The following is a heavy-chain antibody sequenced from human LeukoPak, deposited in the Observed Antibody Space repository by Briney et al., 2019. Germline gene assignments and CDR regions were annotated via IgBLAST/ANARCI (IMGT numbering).Heavy chain of an antibody. CDR1: GGSISSGGYY. J-gene: IGHJ5*02. CDR2: IYHSGST. CDR3: ARGGYDYVWGSYRPSNWFDP. Sequence: SQTLSLTCTVSGGSISSGGYYWSWIRQHPGKGLEWIGYIYHSGSTYYNPSLKSRVTISVDRSKNQFSLKLSSVTAADTAVYYCARGGYDYVWGSYRPSNWFDPWGQGTLVTVSS. D-gene: IGHD3-16*02. V-gene: IGHV4-30-2*01.